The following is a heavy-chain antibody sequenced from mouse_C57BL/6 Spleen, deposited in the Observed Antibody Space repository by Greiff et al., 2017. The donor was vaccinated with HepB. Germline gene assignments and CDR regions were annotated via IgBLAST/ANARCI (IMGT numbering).Heavy chain of an antibody. J-gene: IGHJ3*01. CDR2: IRNKANGYTT. CDR1: GFTFTDYY. CDR3: ARSSPYGNSFAY. D-gene: IGHD2-1*01. Sequence: EVNVVESGGGLVQPGGSLSLSCAASGFTFTDYYMSWVRQPPGKALEWLGFIRNKANGYTTEYSASVKGRFTISRDNSQSILYLQMNALRAEDSATYYCARSSPYGNSFAYWGQGTLVTVSA. V-gene: IGHV7-3*01.